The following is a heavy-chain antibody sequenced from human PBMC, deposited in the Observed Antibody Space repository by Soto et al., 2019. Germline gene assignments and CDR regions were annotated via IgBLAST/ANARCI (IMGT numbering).Heavy chain of an antibody. Sequence: QVQLQQWGAGLLKPSETLSLTCAVYGGSLSDYYWSWIRQPPGKGLEWIGEINHSGSTNYNPSLKSRVTISVDTSKIQFSLKMSSVTAADTAVYYCARAPLYYYDSSGYYSPVDYWGQGTLVTVSS. D-gene: IGHD3-22*01. V-gene: IGHV4-34*01. CDR3: ARAPLYYYDSSGYYSPVDY. J-gene: IGHJ4*02. CDR1: GGSLSDYY. CDR2: INHSGST.